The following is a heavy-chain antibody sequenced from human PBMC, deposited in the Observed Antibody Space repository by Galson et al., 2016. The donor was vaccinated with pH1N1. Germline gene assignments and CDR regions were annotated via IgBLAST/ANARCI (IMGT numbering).Heavy chain of an antibody. Sequence: ETLSLTCTVSGGSIRSDGNYWSWIRQVPGKGLEWIGYISYSGTTSYNPSLKTRVTISVDTSKNQLSLKLSSVTATDTALYYGARDRAFIVVGEGWYYYYGLDVWGQGTTVTVSS. J-gene: IGHJ6*02. D-gene: IGHD3-22*01. CDR1: GGSIRSDGNY. CDR2: ISYSGTT. V-gene: IGHV4-61*08. CDR3: ARDRAFIVVGEGWYYYYGLDV.